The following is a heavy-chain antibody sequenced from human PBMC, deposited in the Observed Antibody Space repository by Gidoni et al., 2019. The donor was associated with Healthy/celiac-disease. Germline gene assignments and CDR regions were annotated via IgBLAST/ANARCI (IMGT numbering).Heavy chain of an antibody. V-gene: IGHV1-69*01. CDR2: IIPIFGTA. Sequence: AQLVQSGPEVKKPGFSVKISCKDSGGTFSSYAISGVRQAPGQGLEWRGGIIPIFGTANYAQKFQGRVTITADESTSTAYMELSSLRSEDTAVYYCARCIVVVTDTFGGMDVWGQGTTVTVSS. CDR1: GGTFSSYA. J-gene: IGHJ6*02. CDR3: ARCIVVVTDTFGGMDV. D-gene: IGHD2-21*02.